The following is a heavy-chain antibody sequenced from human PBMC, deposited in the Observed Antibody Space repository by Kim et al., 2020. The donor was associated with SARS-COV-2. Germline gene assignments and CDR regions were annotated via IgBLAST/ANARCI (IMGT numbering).Heavy chain of an antibody. V-gene: IGHV1-3*01. J-gene: IGHJ3*02. CDR3: AAEIDGFDI. CDR1: GYTFTNSA. Sequence: ASVKVSCKASGYTFTNSAIHWVRQAPGQSLEWVGWISAGYGNTKYSQNFQGRVTLSRDTSASTAYMELSSLRSEDTAVYYCAAEIDGFDIWGQGTRVTVSS. CDR2: ISAGYGNT.